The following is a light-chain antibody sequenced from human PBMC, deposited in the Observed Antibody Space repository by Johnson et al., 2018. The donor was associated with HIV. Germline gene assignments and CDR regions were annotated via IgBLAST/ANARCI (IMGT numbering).Light chain of an antibody. J-gene: IGLJ1*01. Sequence: QSVLTQPPSVSAAPGQKVTISCSGSSSNIGNNYVSWYQQLPGGAPKLLIYENNMRPSGIPDRFSGSKSGTSATLDITGLQTGDEADYYCGTWDSRLSVYVFGNGTKVTVL. CDR1: SSNIGNNY. CDR3: GTWDSRLSVYV. V-gene: IGLV1-51*02. CDR2: ENN.